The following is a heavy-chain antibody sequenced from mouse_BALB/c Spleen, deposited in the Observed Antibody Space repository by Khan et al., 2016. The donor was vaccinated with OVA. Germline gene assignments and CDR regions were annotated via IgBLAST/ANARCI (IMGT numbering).Heavy chain of an antibody. D-gene: IGHD2-14*01. CDR1: GYTFTSYT. CDR2: INPSNGYT. J-gene: IGHJ3*01. CDR3: VRDGAYHRNDGWIAY. Sequence: QMQLEESGAELARPGASVKMSCKASGYTFTSYTIHWIKLRPGQGLEWIGFINPSNGYTNYNQKFKDKATLTADKSSTTVYMQRSSLTSDDSAVYNCVRDGAYHRNDGWIAYWGQGTLVTVSA. V-gene: IGHV1-4*01.